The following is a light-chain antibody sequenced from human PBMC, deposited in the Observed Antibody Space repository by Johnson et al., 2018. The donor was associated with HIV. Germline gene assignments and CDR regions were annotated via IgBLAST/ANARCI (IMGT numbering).Light chain of an antibody. CDR3: GTWDRSLSAGGV. J-gene: IGLJ1*01. Sequence: QSVLTQPPSVSAAPGQKVTISCSGSSSNIGDNYVSWYQQLPGTAPKLLIYENTKRPSGIPDRFSGSKSGTSANLGITGLQTGDEGDYYCGTWDRSLSAGGVFGTGTKVTVL. CDR1: SSNIGDNY. V-gene: IGLV1-51*02. CDR2: ENT.